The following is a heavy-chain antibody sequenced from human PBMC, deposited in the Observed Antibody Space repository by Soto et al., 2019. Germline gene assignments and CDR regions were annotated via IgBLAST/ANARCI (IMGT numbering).Heavy chain of an antibody. CDR3: AIRTGQLAIISEFDGDWFFEI. J-gene: IGHJ2*01. CDR1: GYTFTDYY. CDR2: INPDSGGT. V-gene: IGHV1-2*02. D-gene: IGHD2-2*01. Sequence: QEQLVQSGAEVKKPGASLKVSCTASGYTFTDYYIHWVRQAPGQGLEWVGWINPDSGGTNLAQRFQGRVTMTSDTSINTAYMELGSLRSDDTAVYYCAIRTGQLAIISEFDGDWFFEIWGRGTLVTVSS.